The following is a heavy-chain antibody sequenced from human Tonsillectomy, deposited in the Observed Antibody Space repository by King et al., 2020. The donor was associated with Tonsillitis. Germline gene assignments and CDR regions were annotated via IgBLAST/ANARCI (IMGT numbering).Heavy chain of an antibody. V-gene: IGHV3-21*01. CDR2: ISSSTTYI. J-gene: IGHJ3*02. D-gene: IGHD3-10*01. CDR1: GFTFNTYS. CDR3: ASSPGFYYSSGSYFSDAFDI. Sequence: VQLVESGGGLVKPGGSLRLSCAASGFTFNTYSMNWVRQAPGKGLEWVSSISSSTTYIYYADSVKGRFTISRDNAKNSLYLQMNSLRAEDTAVYYCASSPGFYYSSGSYFSDAFDIWVQGTLVTVSS.